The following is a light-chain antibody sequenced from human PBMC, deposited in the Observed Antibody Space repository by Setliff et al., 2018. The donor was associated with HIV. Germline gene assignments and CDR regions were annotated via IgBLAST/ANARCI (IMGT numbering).Light chain of an antibody. CDR2: EVT. CDR1: SSDVGSYKL. Sequence: QSALTQPASVSGSPGQSITISCTGTSSDVGSYKLVSWYQQHPGKAPKVMIYEVTKRHSGVSNRFSGSKSANTASLTISGLQAEDEADYYCCSYAGSGTLYVFGTGTKVTVL. J-gene: IGLJ1*01. V-gene: IGLV2-23*02. CDR3: CSYAGSGTLYV.